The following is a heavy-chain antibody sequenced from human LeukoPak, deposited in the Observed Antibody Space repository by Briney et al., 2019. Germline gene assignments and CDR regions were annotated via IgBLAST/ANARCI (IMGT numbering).Heavy chain of an antibody. D-gene: IGHD3-16*01. V-gene: IGHV1-69*13. CDR3: ARAAARGYNWFDP. Sequence: ASVKVSCKASGGTFSSYAISWVRQAPGQGLEWMGGIIPIFGTANYAQKFQGRVTITADESTSTAYMELSSLRSEDTAVYYCARAAARGYNWFDPWGQGTLVTVSS. J-gene: IGHJ5*02. CDR2: IIPIFGTA. CDR1: GGTFSSYA.